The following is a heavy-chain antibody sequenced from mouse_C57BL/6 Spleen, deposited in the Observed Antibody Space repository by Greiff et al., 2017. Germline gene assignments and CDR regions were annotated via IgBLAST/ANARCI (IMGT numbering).Heavy chain of an antibody. Sequence: QVQLQQSGAELARPGASVKMSCKASGYTFTSYTMHWVKQRPGQGLEWIGYINPCSGYTKYNQKFKDKATLTADKSSSTAYMQLSSLTSEDSAIYYCAREAYYGSSPFAYWGQGTLVTVSA. CDR1: GYTFTSYT. D-gene: IGHD1-1*01. J-gene: IGHJ3*01. V-gene: IGHV1-4*01. CDR2: INPCSGYT. CDR3: AREAYYGSSPFAY.